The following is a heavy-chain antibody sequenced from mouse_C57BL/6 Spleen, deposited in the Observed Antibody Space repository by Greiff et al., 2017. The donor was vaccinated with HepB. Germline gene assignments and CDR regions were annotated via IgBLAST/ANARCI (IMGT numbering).Heavy chain of an antibody. J-gene: IGHJ2*01. CDR1: GYTFTDYY. D-gene: IGHD1-1*01. CDR2: INPYNGGT. CDR3: ARGDYYGSSYVYYFDY. Sequence: EVQLQQSGPVLVKPGASVKMSCKASGYTFTDYYMNWVKQSHGKSLEWIGVINPYNGGTSYNQKFKGKATLTVDKSSSTAYMELNSLTSEDSAVYYCARGDYYGSSYVYYFDYWGQGTTLTVSS. V-gene: IGHV1-19*01.